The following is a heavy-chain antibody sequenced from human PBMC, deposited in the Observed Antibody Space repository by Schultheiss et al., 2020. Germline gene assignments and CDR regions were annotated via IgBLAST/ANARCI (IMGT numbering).Heavy chain of an antibody. J-gene: IGHJ2*01. V-gene: IGHV2-70*01. CDR3: ERILADRHTWYIDR. CDR2: IDWDDDK. CDR1: GFSLSTSGVG. Sequence: SGPTLVKPTQTLTLTCTFSGFSLSTSGVGVGWIRQPPGKALDWLALIDWDDDKYYSTSLKTRLTISKDTSKNQVVLTMTSMDLVDTATYYCERILADRHTWYIDRWGRRNL.